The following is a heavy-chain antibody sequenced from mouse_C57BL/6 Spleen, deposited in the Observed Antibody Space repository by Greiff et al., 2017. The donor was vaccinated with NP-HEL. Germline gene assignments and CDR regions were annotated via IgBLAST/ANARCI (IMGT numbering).Heavy chain of an antibody. V-gene: IGHV14-4*01. Sequence: VQLQQSGAELVRPGASVKLSCTASGFNIKDDYLHWVKQRPEQGLEWIGWIDPENGDTEYASKFQGKATITADTSSHTAYLQLSSLTSEDTAVYYCTSYYGRNYFDVWGTGTTVTVSS. CDR2: IDPENGDT. CDR1: GFNIKDDY. D-gene: IGHD1-2*01. J-gene: IGHJ1*03. CDR3: TSYYGRNYFDV.